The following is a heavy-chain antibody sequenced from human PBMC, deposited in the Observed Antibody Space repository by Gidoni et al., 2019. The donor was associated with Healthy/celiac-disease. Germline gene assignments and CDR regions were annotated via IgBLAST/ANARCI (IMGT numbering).Heavy chain of an antibody. CDR3: AKADGDRTTGDSGSDY. Sequence: EVQLLESVGGLVQPGGSLRLSCAASGFTFSSYAMSWVRQAPGKGLEWVSAISGSGGSTYYADSVKGRFTISRDNSKNTLYLQMNSLRAEDTAVYYCAKADGDRTTGDSGSDYWGQGTLVTVSS. D-gene: IGHD4-17*01. J-gene: IGHJ4*02. CDR1: GFTFSSYA. V-gene: IGHV3-23*01. CDR2: ISGSGGST.